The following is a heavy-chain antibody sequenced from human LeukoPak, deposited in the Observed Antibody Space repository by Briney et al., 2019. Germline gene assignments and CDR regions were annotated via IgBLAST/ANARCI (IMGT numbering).Heavy chain of an antibody. V-gene: IGHV3-21*04. D-gene: IGHD2-15*01. CDR2: ISSISTYI. CDR1: GFTFSSYS. Sequence: PGGFLRLSCAASGFTFSSYSMNWVRQAPGKGLEWVSSISSISTYIFYADSLKGRFTTSRHNAKNSLYLQMNSLRGEDTAVYYCAKDVGSATHSADIWGQGTMVTVSS. CDR3: AKDVGSATHSADI. J-gene: IGHJ3*02.